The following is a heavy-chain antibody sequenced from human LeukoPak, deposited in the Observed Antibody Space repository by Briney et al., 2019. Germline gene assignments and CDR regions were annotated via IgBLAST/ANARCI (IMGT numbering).Heavy chain of an antibody. CDR2: ISSSSSYI. CDR3: ARDLTAMDYFDY. J-gene: IGHJ4*02. CDR1: GFTFSSYS. V-gene: IGHV3-21*01. D-gene: IGHD5-18*01. Sequence: GGSLRLSCAASGFTFSSYSMNWVRQAPGKGLEWVASISSSSSYIYYADSVKGRFAISRDNAKNSLYLQMNSLRAEDTAVYYCARDLTAMDYFDYWGQGTLVTVSS.